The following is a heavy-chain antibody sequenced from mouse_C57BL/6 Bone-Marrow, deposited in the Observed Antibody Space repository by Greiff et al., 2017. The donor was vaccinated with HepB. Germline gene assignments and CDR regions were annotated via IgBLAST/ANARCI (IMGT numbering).Heavy chain of an antibody. J-gene: IGHJ2*01. CDR2: INPNNGGT. D-gene: IGHD1-1*01. CDR3: ARDGSSYRYFDY. CDR1: GYTFTDYY. Sequence: EVQLQQFGPELVKPGASVKISCKASGYTFTDYYMNWVKQSHGKSLEWIGDINPNNGGTSYNQKFKGKATLTVDKSSSTAYMELRSLTSEDSAVYYCARDGSSYRYFDYWSQGTTLTVSS. V-gene: IGHV1-26*01.